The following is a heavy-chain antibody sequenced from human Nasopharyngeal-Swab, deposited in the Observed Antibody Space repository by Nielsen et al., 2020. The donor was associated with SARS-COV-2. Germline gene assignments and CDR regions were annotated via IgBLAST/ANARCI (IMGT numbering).Heavy chain of an antibody. CDR2: ISYDGSNK. J-gene: IGHJ4*02. V-gene: IGHV3-30*03. Sequence: GESLKISCAASGFTFSSYGMHWVRQAPGKGLEWVAVISYDGSNKYYADSVKGRFTISRDNSKNTLYPQMNSLRAEDTAVYYCARGHNTYCGGDCYSLAPDYWGQGTLVTVSS. CDR3: ARGHNTYCGGDCYSLAPDY. D-gene: IGHD2-21*02. CDR1: GFTFSSYG.